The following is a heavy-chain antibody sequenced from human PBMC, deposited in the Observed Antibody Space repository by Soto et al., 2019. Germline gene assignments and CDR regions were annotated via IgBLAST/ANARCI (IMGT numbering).Heavy chain of an antibody. CDR3: ARVPRGSHYDSSGTLDY. Sequence: SETLSLTCTVSGGSISSYYWSWIRQPPGRGLEWIGFVYYNGRTSYNPSLVSRVTISVDTSRNQFSLKLRSVTAADTAVYYYARVPRGSHYDSSGTLDYWGQGTLVTVSS. CDR1: GGSISSYY. V-gene: IGHV4-59*08. CDR2: VYYNGRT. D-gene: IGHD3-22*01. J-gene: IGHJ4*02.